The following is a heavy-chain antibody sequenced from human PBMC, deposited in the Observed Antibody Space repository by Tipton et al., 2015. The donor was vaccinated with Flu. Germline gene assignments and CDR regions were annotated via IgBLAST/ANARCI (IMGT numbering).Heavy chain of an antibody. CDR2: LYYSGST. J-gene: IGHJ4*02. CDR3: ARGDCSSTSCLDY. Sequence: TLSLTCIVSGGSISSYYWSWIRQPPGKGLEWIGYLYYSGSTNYNPSLKSRVTISVDTSKNQFSLKLSSVTAADTAVYYCARGDCSSTSCLDYWGQGTLVTVSS. D-gene: IGHD2-2*01. V-gene: IGHV4-59*01. CDR1: GGSISSYY.